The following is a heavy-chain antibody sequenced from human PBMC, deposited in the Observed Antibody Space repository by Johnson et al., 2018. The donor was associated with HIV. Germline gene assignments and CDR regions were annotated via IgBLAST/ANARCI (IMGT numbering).Heavy chain of an antibody. J-gene: IGHJ3*02. V-gene: IGHV3-11*04. Sequence: QVQLVESGGGLVQPGGSLRLSCTASGFTFSDYYMAWIRQAPGKGLDWLSYISGTGSTTYYPDSVKGRFSVSRDNSKNTLYLQMNSLGLGDTAVYYCARDGSGHAVVVTATRRGYGFGFDMWGQGTMVTVSS. CDR2: ISGTGSTT. CDR3: ARDGSGHAVVVTATRRGYGFGFDM. CDR1: GFTFSDYY. D-gene: IGHD2-21*02.